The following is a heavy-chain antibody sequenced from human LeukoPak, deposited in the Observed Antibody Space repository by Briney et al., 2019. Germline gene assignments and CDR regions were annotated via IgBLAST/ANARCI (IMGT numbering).Heavy chain of an antibody. Sequence: SQTLSLTCALSGDSFSSNSAAWNWIRQSPSRGLEWLGRTYYRSKWYNDYAVSVKSRITITPDPSKNQFSLQLNSVTPEDTAAYYCTRARYCYSSNCYEYYFDYWGQGTLVTVSS. D-gene: IGHD2-2*01. CDR3: TRARYCYSSNCYEYYFDY. CDR2: TYYRSKWYN. CDR1: GDSFSSNSAA. V-gene: IGHV6-1*01. J-gene: IGHJ4*02.